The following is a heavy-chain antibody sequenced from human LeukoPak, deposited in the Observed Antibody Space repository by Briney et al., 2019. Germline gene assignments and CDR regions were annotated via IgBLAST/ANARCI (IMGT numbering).Heavy chain of an antibody. CDR2: ISDNGGST. J-gene: IGHJ2*01. D-gene: IGHD4-17*01. V-gene: IGHV3-64*01. Sequence: GSLRLSCAASGFTFSRYVMNWVRQAPGKGLEYVSSISDNGGSTYHANSVKGRFTISRDNSKNTLYLQMGSLRAEDMAVYYCARATMVTTEDWYSDLWGRGTLVTVSS. CDR1: GFTFSRYV. CDR3: ARATMVTTEDWYSDL.